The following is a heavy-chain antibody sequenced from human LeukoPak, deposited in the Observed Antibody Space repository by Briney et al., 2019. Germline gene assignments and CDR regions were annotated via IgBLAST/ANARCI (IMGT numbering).Heavy chain of an antibody. Sequence: SETLSLTCAVYGGSFSGYYWSWIRQPPGKGLEWIGEINHSGSTNYNPSLKSRVTISVDTSKNQFSLKLSSVTAADTAVYYCARQSSHPFDYWGQGTLVTVSS. CDR1: GGSFSGYY. V-gene: IGHV4-34*01. D-gene: IGHD2-15*01. CDR3: ARQSSHPFDY. J-gene: IGHJ4*02. CDR2: INHSGST.